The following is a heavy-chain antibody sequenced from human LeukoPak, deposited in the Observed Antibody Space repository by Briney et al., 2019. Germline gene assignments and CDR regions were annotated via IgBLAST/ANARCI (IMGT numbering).Heavy chain of an antibody. D-gene: IGHD4-17*01. J-gene: IGHJ3*02. CDR1: GFTFDDYA. CDR2: ISWNSGSI. CDR3: ARPRSKTTNDAFDI. Sequence: SGGSLRLSCAASGFTFDDYAMHWVRQAPGKGLEWVSGISWNSGSIGYADSVKGRFTISRDNAKNSLYLQMNSLRAEDTALYFCARPRSKTTNDAFDIWGQGTMVTVSS. V-gene: IGHV3-9*01.